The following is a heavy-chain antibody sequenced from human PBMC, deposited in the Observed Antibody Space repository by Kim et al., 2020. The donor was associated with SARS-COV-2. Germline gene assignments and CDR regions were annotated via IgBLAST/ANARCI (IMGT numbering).Heavy chain of an antibody. CDR1: GFTFTTYA. CDR3: AKGSMKSGYSS. CDR2: INTGGGTT. J-gene: IGHJ5*02. V-gene: IGHV3-23*01. D-gene: IGHD3-22*01. Sequence: GSLRLSCAASGFTFTTYAMTWVRQAPGKGLEWVSAINTGGGTTYYADSVKGRFSISRDNSKNTLYLQVSSLRAEDTAVYYCAKGSMKSGYSSWGQGTLVTVSS.